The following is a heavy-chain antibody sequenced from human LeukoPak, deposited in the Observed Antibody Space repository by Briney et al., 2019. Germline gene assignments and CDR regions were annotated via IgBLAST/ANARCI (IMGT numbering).Heavy chain of an antibody. CDR2: ISYDENNE. CDR3: ARDRGDYYADTGYFYGPPDY. CDR1: GFTFSDFA. D-gene: IGHD3-22*01. Sequence: PGKSLRLSCAVPGFTFSDFAMHWVRQAPGKGLEWVALISYDENNEFYADSVKGRFTISRDNSKDTLYLQLNSLSIEDTAVYYCARDRGDYYADTGYFYGPPDYWGQGTLVTVSS. V-gene: IGHV3-30*01. J-gene: IGHJ4*02.